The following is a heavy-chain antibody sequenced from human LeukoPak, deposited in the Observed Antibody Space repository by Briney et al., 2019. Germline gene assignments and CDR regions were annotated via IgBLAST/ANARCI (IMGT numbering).Heavy chain of an antibody. CDR3: ARAVLEASGYFLFDY. J-gene: IGHJ4*02. V-gene: IGHV3-23*01. CDR2: ISPSGDIL. CDR1: GFTFSSHG. Sequence: GGSLRLSCAASGFTFSSHGMNWVRQAPGKGVEWGSGISPSGDILYYADSVKGQFTISRHNSKNTVYLQMNSLRAEDTAVYYCARAVLEASGYFLFDYWGQGTLVTVSS. D-gene: IGHD3-22*01.